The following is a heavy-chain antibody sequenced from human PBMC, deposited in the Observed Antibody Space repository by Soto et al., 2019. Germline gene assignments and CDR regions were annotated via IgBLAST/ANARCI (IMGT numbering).Heavy chain of an antibody. CDR1: GFTFSSYS. V-gene: IGHV3-21*01. Sequence: GGSLRLSCAASGFTFSSYSMNWVRQAPGKGLEWVSSISSSSSYIYYADSVKGRFTISRDNAKNSLYLQMNSLRAEDTAVYYCARDHFLYCSSTSCYHPLPDYWGQGTLVTVSS. CDR2: ISSSSSYI. CDR3: ARDHFLYCSSTSCYHPLPDY. D-gene: IGHD2-2*01. J-gene: IGHJ4*02.